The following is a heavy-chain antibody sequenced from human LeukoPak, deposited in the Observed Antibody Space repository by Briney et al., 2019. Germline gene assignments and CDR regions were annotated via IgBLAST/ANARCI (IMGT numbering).Heavy chain of an antibody. V-gene: IGHV4-34*01. J-gene: IGHJ3*02. CDR2: INHSGST. CDR3: ARVPRTYYYDSSGYHHDAFDI. D-gene: IGHD3-22*01. Sequence: KPSETLSLTCAVYGGSFSGYYWSWIGQPPGKGLEWIGEINHSGSTNYNPSLKSRVTISVDTSKNQFSLKLSSVTAADTAVYYCARVPRTYYYDSSGYHHDAFDIWGQGTMVTVSS. CDR1: GGSFSGYY.